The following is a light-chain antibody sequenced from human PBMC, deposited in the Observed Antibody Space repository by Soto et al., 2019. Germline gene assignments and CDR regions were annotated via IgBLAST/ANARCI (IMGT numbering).Light chain of an antibody. V-gene: IGKV3-20*01. Sequence: ELVLTQSPGTLSLSPGERATLSCRASQSVSSTYLAWYQQNPGQAPRLLIYAASSRATGIPDRFSGSGSGTEFTLTISRLEPEEFAVYYCQQSGSSPPTFGQGTKVEIK. CDR1: QSVSSTY. J-gene: IGKJ1*01. CDR2: AAS. CDR3: QQSGSSPPT.